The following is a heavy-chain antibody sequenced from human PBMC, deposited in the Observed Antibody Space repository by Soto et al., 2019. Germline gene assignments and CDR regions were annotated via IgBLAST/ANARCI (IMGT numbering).Heavy chain of an antibody. J-gene: IGHJ5*02. D-gene: IGHD3-22*01. CDR2: ISYDGSNK. V-gene: IGHV3-30*18. Sequence: LRLSCAASGFTFSSYGMHWVRQAPGKGLEWVAVISYDGSNKYYADSVKGRFTISRDNSKNTLYLQMNSLRAEDTAVYYCAKTTSPSYYYDSSGYYRFDPWGQGTLVTVSS. CDR1: GFTFSSYG. CDR3: AKTTSPSYYYDSSGYYRFDP.